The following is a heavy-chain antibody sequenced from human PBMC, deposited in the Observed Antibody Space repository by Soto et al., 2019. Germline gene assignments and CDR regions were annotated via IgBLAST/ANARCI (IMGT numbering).Heavy chain of an antibody. J-gene: IGHJ4*02. CDR3: ARDPAPSGWYDY. Sequence: GGSLRLSCAASGFTFSDYWMHWVRQAPGKGLVWVSRINSDGSSTTYADSVKGRFTISRDSAKNTLYLQMNSLRAEDTGVYYCARDPAPSGWYDYWGQGTLVTVSS. CDR2: INSDGSST. V-gene: IGHV3-74*01. D-gene: IGHD6-19*01. CDR1: GFTFSDYW.